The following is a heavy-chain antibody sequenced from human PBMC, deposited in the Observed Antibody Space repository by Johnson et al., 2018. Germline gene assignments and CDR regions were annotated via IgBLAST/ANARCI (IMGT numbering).Heavy chain of an antibody. Sequence: VQLVESGGGLVQPGGSLRLSCAASGFTFSDHYMDWVRQAPGKGLEWVGRTRNKANSYTTEYAASVKGRFTISRDDSKNSLYLQMNSLKTEDTAVYYCAITVVRYYGMDVWGQGTTVTVSS. CDR3: AITVVRYYGMDV. D-gene: IGHD4-23*01. CDR2: TRNKANSYTT. V-gene: IGHV3-72*01. J-gene: IGHJ6*02. CDR1: GFTFSDHY.